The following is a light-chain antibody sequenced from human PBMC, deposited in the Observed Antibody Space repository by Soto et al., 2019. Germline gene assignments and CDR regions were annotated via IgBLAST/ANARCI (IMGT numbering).Light chain of an antibody. J-gene: IGKJ2*01. CDR1: QSVSSN. V-gene: IGKV3-15*01. CDR3: QQYNNWPYT. Sequence: EIVMTQSPATLSVSPGERATLSCRASQSVSSNLAWYQQKPGQAHRLLIYGASTRATGIPARFSGSGSGTEFPLTISSLQSEDFAVYYCQQYNNWPYTFGQGTKLEIK. CDR2: GAS.